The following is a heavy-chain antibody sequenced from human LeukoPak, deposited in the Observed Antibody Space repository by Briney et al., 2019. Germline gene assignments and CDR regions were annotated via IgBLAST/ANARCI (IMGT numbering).Heavy chain of an antibody. Sequence: GASVKVSCKASGYTFTGYYMHWVRQAPGQGLEWMGWINPNSGGTDYAQKFQGRVTMTRDTSISTAYMELSRLRSDDTAVYYCARADSGYDGVVGGENYYMDVWGKGTTVTVSS. CDR1: GYTFTGYY. D-gene: IGHD5-12*01. J-gene: IGHJ6*03. CDR3: ARADSGYDGVVGGENYYMDV. CDR2: INPNSGGT. V-gene: IGHV1-2*02.